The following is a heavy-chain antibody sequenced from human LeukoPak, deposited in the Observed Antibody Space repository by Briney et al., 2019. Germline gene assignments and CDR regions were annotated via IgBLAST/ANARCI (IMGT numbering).Heavy chain of an antibody. Sequence: SETLSLTCAVYGGSFSGYYWSWVRQPPGKGLEWIGEINHSGSTNYNPSLKSRVTISVDTSKNQFSLKLSSVTAADTAVYYCARVPLGPAAIPYAFDIWGQGTLVTVSS. CDR2: INHSGST. CDR3: ARVPLGPAAIPYAFDI. V-gene: IGHV4-34*01. CDR1: GGSFSGYY. D-gene: IGHD2-2*01. J-gene: IGHJ4*02.